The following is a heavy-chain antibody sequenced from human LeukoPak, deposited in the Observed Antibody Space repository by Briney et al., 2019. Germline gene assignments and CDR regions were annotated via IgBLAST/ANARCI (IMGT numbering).Heavy chain of an antibody. J-gene: IGHJ4*02. CDR3: AKGAQYSSSWYPFDY. D-gene: IGHD6-13*01. Sequence: GGSLRLSCAASGFTFSSYAMRWVRQAPGKGPEWVAVISYDGSNKYYADSVKGRFTISRDNSKNTLYLQMNSLRAEDTAVYYCAKGAQYSSSWYPFDYWGQGTLVTVSS. CDR1: GFTFSSYA. V-gene: IGHV3-30*04. CDR2: ISYDGSNK.